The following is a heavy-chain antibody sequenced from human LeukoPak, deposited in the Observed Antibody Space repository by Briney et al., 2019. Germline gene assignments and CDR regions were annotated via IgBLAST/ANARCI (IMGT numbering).Heavy chain of an antibody. J-gene: IGHJ6*04. D-gene: IGHD3-3*01. Sequence: AGSLRLSCAASGFTFSSYEMNWVRQAPGKGLEWVSYISSSGSTIYYADSVKGRFTISRDNAKNSLYLQMNSLRAEDTAVYYCASRYVRSYVWGKGTTVTISS. V-gene: IGHV3-48*03. CDR3: ASRYVRSYV. CDR2: ISSSGSTI. CDR1: GFTFSSYE.